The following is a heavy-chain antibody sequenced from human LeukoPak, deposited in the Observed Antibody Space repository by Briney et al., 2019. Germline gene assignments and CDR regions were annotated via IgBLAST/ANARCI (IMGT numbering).Heavy chain of an antibody. J-gene: IGHJ4*02. CDR3: ARGRLTYYYDSSGYYFIY. CDR2: INHSGST. D-gene: IGHD3-22*01. CDR1: GGSFSGYY. V-gene: IGHV4-34*01. Sequence: PSETLSLTCAVYGGSFSGYYWSWIRQPPGKGLEWIGEINHSGSTNYNPSLKSRVTISVDTSRNQFSLKLSSVTAADTAVYYCARGRLTYYYDSSGYYFIYWGQGTLVTVSS.